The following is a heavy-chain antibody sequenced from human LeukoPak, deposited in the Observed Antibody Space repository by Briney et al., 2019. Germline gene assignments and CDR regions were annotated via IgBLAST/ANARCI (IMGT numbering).Heavy chain of an antibody. CDR2: ISSNGGST. D-gene: IGHD4-23*01. J-gene: IGHJ4*02. Sequence: GGSLRLSCSASGFTFSSYAMHWVRQAPGKGLEYVPAISSNGGSTYYADSVKGRFTISRDNSKNTLYLQMSSLRAEDTAVYYCVRSRKTTVGPDWGQGTLVTVSS. CDR3: VRSRKTTVGPD. CDR1: GFTFSSYA. V-gene: IGHV3-64D*06.